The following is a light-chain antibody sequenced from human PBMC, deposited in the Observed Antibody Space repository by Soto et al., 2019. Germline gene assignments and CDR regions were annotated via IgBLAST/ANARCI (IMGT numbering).Light chain of an antibody. V-gene: IGLV2-14*01. CDR2: EVS. CDR1: RSDVGGYNY. CDR3: SSYTSSSTLV. J-gene: IGLJ1*01. Sequence: QSALTQPASVSGSPGQSITISCPGTRSDVGGYNYVSWYQQHPGKAPKLMIYEVSNRPSGVSNRFSGSKSGNTASLTISGLQAEDEADYYCSSYTSSSTLVFGTGTKLTVL.